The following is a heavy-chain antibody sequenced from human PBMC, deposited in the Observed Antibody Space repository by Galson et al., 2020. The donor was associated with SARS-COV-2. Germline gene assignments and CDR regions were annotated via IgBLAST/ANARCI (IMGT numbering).Heavy chain of an antibody. CDR1: GFSLTNARMG. CDR3: ARIVVVPAAMRDYYYGMDV. J-gene: IGHJ6*02. D-gene: IGHD2-2*01. Sequence: SGPTLVKPTATLTLTCTVSGFSLTNARMGVSWIRQPPGKALEWLAHIFSNDKKTYSTSLKSRLTISKDTSKSQGVLTMTNMDPVDTATYYCARIVVVPAAMRDYYYGMDVWGQGTTVTVSS. CDR2: IFSNDKK. V-gene: IGHV2-26*01.